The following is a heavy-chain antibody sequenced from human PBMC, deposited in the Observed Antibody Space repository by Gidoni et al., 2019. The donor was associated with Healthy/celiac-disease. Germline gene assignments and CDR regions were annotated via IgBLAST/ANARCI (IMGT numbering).Heavy chain of an antibody. D-gene: IGHD2-2*01. CDR2: IQQDGGEK. V-gene: IGHV3-7*01. J-gene: IGHJ4*02. CDR3: ATHHRYCTSASCYFDY. CDR1: WSAFNTIW. Sequence: EVKLVDSGGGLVQPGWSLRLSCAAAWSAFNTIWMTWGRQAPGKGLEWLANIQQDGGEKYYVASVRGRFTISRDNANNSLYLQRNSLRAEDTAVYYCATHHRYCTSASCYFDYWGQGTLVTVSS.